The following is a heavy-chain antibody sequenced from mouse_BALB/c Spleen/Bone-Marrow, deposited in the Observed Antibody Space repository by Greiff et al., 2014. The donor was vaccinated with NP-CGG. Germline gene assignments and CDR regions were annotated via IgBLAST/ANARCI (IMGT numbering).Heavy chain of an antibody. CDR1: GFTFTDYF. D-gene: IGHD5-1*01. V-gene: IGHV7-3*02. J-gene: IGHJ2*01. Sequence: EVKLMESGGGLVQPGGSPRLSCTTSGFTFTDYFMTWVRQPPGKALEWLGFIRNKPNGYTTEYNPSVKGRFTISRDNSQGILYLQMNTLRAEDSAIYYCARDYSGYFDFWGQGTTLTVSS. CDR2: IRNKPNGYTT. CDR3: ARDYSGYFDF.